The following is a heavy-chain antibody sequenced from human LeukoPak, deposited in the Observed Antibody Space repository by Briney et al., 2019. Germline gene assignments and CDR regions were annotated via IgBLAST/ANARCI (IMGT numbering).Heavy chain of an antibody. CDR1: GLTFSTYG. J-gene: IGHJ6*02. CDR2: MSHDGGIE. Sequence: PGGSLRLSCVASGLTFSTYGMHWVRQAPGKGLEWVAVMSHDGGIEKYADSVKGRFTISRDNSKKTLYLQMNSLRSEDAAVYYCARAKIIEAITHMDVWGQGTTVTVSS. CDR3: ARAKIIEAITHMDV. D-gene: IGHD5-12*01. V-gene: IGHV3-30*03.